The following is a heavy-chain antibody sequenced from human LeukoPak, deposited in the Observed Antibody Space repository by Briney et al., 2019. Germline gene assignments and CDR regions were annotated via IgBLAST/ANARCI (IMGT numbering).Heavy chain of an antibody. CDR2: INHSGST. D-gene: IGHD5-12*01. CDR3: ARVGGFYIVAT. Sequence: PSETLSLTCAVYGGSFSGYYWSWIRQPPGKGLEWIGEINHSGSTNYNPSLKSRVTISVDTSKNQFSLKLSSVTAADTAVYYCARVGGFYIVATWGQGTLVTVSS. V-gene: IGHV4-34*01. CDR1: GGSFSGYY. J-gene: IGHJ5*02.